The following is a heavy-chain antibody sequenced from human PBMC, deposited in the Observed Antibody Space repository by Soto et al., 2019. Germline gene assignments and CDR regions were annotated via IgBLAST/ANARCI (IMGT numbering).Heavy chain of an antibody. CDR2: ISSSSSTI. CDR1: GFTFSSYS. J-gene: IGHJ4*02. D-gene: IGHD5-12*01. CDR3: ARDREEGYVLLGGYDVIDY. Sequence: EVQLVESGGGLVQPGGSLRLSCAASGFTFSSYSMNWVRQAPGKGLEWVSYISSSSSTIYYADSVKGRFTISRDNAKNSLYLQMNSLRAEDTAVYYCARDREEGYVLLGGYDVIDYWGQGTLVTVSS. V-gene: IGHV3-48*01.